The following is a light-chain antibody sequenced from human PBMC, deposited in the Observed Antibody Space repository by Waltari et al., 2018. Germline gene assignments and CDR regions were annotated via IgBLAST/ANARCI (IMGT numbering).Light chain of an antibody. CDR2: YAS. Sequence: DTHMLLIQSSLSASVGDRVRITCPTSQTISIYLSWYQQKVGKAPKLLIYYASTLQSGVPSLFSGSGSTTEFTLTISSLQPDDFATYFCQHSYYTPLFGQGTRLEIK. V-gene: IGKV1-39*01. CDR1: QTISIY. J-gene: IGKJ5*01. CDR3: QHSYYTPL.